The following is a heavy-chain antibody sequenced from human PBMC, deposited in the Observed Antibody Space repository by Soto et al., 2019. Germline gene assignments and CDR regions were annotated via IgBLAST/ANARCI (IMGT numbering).Heavy chain of an antibody. Sequence: GSLRLSCAASGFTFSNAWMSWVRQAPGKGLEWVGRIKSKTDGGTTDYAAPVKGRFTISRDDSKNTLYLQMNSLKTEDTAVYYCARDDNGGGWELLLDYWGQGTLVTVSS. V-gene: IGHV3-15*01. D-gene: IGHD1-26*01. J-gene: IGHJ4*02. CDR3: ARDDNGGGWELLLDY. CDR2: IKSKTDGGTT. CDR1: GFTFSNAW.